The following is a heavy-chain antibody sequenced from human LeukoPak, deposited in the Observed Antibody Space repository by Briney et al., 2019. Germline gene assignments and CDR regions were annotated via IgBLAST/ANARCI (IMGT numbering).Heavy chain of an antibody. CDR3: ARANKLGNVVLLFY. CDR2: INPSGGST. D-gene: IGHD1/OR15-1a*01. V-gene: IGHV1-46*01. J-gene: IGHJ4*02. CDR1: GYTFTSYY. Sequence: ASVKVSCKASGYTFTSYYMHWVRQAPGQGLEWMGIINPSGGSTSYTQKSQGRVTMTRDTSTSTVYMELSSLRSEDTAIYYCARANKLGNVVLLFYWGQGTLVTVSS.